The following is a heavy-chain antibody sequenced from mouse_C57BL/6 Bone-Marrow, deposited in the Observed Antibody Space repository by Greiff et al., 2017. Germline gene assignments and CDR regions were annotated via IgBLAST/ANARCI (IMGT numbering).Heavy chain of an antibody. CDR1: GYTFTSYT. CDR3: ARRGYYGSRGGNYFDY. J-gene: IGHJ2*01. CDR2: INPSSGYT. D-gene: IGHD1-1*01. V-gene: IGHV1-4*01. Sequence: QVQLQQSGAELARPGASVKMSCKASGYTFTSYTMHWVKQRPGQGLEWIGYINPSSGYTKYNQKFKDKATLTAEKSSSTAYMQLSSLTAEDSAVYYCARRGYYGSRGGNYFDYWGQGTTLTVSS.